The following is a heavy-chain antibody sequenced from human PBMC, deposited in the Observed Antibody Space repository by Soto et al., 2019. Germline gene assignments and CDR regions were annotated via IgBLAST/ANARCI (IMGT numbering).Heavy chain of an antibody. Sequence: ASVKVSCKASGYTFTSYDIHWVRQATGQGLEWVGWMNPNSGYTNYAQKLQGRVAMTRDNSKTTAYMELSSLRSEDTAVYYCVRYKEYYSGMDVWGQGXTVTVYS. J-gene: IGHJ6*02. CDR2: MNPNSGYT. CDR1: GYTFTSYD. V-gene: IGHV1-8*01. D-gene: IGHD1-20*01. CDR3: VRYKEYYSGMDV.